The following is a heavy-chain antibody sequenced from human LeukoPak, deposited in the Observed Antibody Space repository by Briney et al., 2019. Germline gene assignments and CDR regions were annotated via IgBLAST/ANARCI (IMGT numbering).Heavy chain of an antibody. V-gene: IGHV3-23*01. Sequence: GGSLRLSCAASGFTFSNYAMSWVRQAPGKGLEWVSIISGSGGSTYYADSVKGRFTISRDNSKNTLYLQMNSLRAEDTAVYFCAKDRGQLLSNYYFDYWGQGTLVTVSS. CDR2: ISGSGGST. J-gene: IGHJ4*02. CDR1: GFTFSNYA. D-gene: IGHD2-2*01. CDR3: AKDRGQLLSNYYFDY.